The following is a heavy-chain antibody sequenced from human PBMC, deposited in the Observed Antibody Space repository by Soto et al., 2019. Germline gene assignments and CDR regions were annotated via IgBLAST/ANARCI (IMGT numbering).Heavy chain of an antibody. CDR1: GGSFSGYY. D-gene: IGHD3-3*01. J-gene: IGHJ4*02. Sequence: SETLSLTCAVYGGSFSGYYWSWIRQPPGKGLGWIGEINHSGSTNYNPSLKSRVTIPVDTSKNQFSLKLSSVTAADTAVYYCARGRLNDFWSGYPFFDYWGQGTLVTVSS. CDR2: INHSGST. CDR3: ARGRLNDFWSGYPFFDY. V-gene: IGHV4-34*01.